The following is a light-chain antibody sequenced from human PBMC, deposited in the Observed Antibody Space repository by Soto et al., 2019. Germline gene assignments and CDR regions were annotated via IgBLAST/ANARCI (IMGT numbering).Light chain of an antibody. V-gene: IGKV3-11*01. CDR1: QSVSSY. J-gene: IGKJ5*01. CDR2: DAY. CDR3: QQRHMWPIT. Sequence: EIVLTQSPGTLSLSPGERATLSCRASQSVSSYLAWYQQKPGQAPRLLIYDAYNRATGIPPRFSGSGSGTDFTLTIRSLEPEDSAVYYCQQRHMWPITCGQGTRLEIK.